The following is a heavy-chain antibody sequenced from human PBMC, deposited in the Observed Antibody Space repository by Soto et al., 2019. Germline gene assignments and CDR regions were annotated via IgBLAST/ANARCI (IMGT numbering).Heavy chain of an antibody. J-gene: IGHJ4*02. V-gene: IGHV1-18*01. Sequence: QVQLVQSGAEVKKPGASVKVSCKASGYTFTSYGISWVRQAPGQGLEWMGWISAYNGNTNYAQKLQGRATMTTDTSTSTAYMELRSLRSDDTAVYYCASTTNFAYDSSGYYLYYFDYWGQGTLVTVSS. D-gene: IGHD3-22*01. CDR3: ASTTNFAYDSSGYYLYYFDY. CDR1: GYTFTSYG. CDR2: ISAYNGNT.